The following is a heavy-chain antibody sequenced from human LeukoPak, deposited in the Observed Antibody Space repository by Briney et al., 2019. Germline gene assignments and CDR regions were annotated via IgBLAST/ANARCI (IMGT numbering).Heavy chain of an antibody. V-gene: IGHV1-69*05. J-gene: IGHJ4*02. CDR3: ARSKSSGSSPDY. CDR2: IIPIFGTA. D-gene: IGHD3-10*01. CDR1: GGTFSSYA. Sequence: ASVKVSCKASGGTFSSYAISWVRQAPGQGLEWMGGIIPIFGTANYAQKFQGRVTITTDESTSTAYMELSSLRSKDTAVYYCARSKSSGSSPDYWGQGTLVTVSS.